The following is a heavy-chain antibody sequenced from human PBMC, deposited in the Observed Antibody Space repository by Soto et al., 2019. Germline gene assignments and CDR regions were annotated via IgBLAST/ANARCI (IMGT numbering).Heavy chain of an antibody. D-gene: IGHD3-22*01. Sequence: PGESLKISCNGSGYSFTSYWICWVRQMPWKGLEWMGIIYPGDSDTRYSPSFQGQVTISADKSISTAYLQWNSLKASDTAMYYCARRQTMIVVASAFDIWGQGTMVT. CDR1: GYSFTSYW. V-gene: IGHV5-51*01. CDR2: IYPGDSDT. J-gene: IGHJ3*02. CDR3: ARRQTMIVVASAFDI.